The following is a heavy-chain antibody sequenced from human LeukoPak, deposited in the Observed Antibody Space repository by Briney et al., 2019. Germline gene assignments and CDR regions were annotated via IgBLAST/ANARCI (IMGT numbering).Heavy chain of an antibody. CDR1: GFTFSSYA. D-gene: IGHD6-19*01. Sequence: GGSLRLSCAASGFTFSSYAMSWVRQAPGKGLEWVSAISGSGGSTYYADSVKGRFTISRDNSKNTLYLQMNSLRAEDTAVYYCAKGSLRGWYVNYYYGMDVWGQGTTVTVSS. V-gene: IGHV3-23*01. CDR3: AKGSLRGWYVNYYYGMDV. CDR2: ISGSGGST. J-gene: IGHJ6*02.